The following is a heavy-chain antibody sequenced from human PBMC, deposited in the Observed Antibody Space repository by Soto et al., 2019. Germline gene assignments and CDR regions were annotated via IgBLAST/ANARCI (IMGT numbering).Heavy chain of an antibody. Sequence: ASVKVSCKASGYTFTSCAMHWVRQAPGQRLEWMGWINAGNGNTKYSQKFQGRVTITRDTSASTAYMELSSLRSEDTAVYYCASRPYYDFWSVYNIYYYYMDVWGKGTTVTVSS. CDR2: INAGNGNT. CDR1: GYTFTSCA. V-gene: IGHV1-3*01. CDR3: ASRPYYDFWSVYNIYYYYMDV. D-gene: IGHD3-3*01. J-gene: IGHJ6*03.